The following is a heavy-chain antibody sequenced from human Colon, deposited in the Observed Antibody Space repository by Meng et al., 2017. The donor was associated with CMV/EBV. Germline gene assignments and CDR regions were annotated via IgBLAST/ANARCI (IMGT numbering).Heavy chain of an antibody. CDR3: ARVVVVPADYYTMDV. CDR1: GYIFTTYG. J-gene: IGHJ6*02. V-gene: IGHV1-18*01. CDR2: ISPYNGNT. Sequence: ASALVSCKASGYIFTTYGITWVRQAPGQGLEWMGLISPYNGNTKYAQRLQDRVTMTTDTSTSSAYMELRSLRSDDTAVYYCARVVVVPADYYTMDVWGQGTTVTVSS. D-gene: IGHD2-2*01.